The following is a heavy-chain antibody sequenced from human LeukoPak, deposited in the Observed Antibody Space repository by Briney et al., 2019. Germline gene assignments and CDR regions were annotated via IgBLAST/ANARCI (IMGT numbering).Heavy chain of an antibody. J-gene: IGHJ4*02. CDR2: ISLSSTSI. V-gene: IGHV3-48*01. CDR3: AREPTYSSSWYTPCDY. CDR1: GFTFSTYN. Sequence: GGSLRLSCAASGFTFSTYNMNWVRQAPGKGLEWVSYISLSSTSIYYADSVKGRFTISRDNAKKSLYLQMNSLKAEDTAVYYCAREPTYSSSWYTPCDYWGQGTLVTVSS. D-gene: IGHD6-13*01.